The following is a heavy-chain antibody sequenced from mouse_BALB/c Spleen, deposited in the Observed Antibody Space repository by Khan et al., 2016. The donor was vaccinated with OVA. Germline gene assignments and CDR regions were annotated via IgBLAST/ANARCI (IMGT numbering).Heavy chain of an antibody. CDR2: TSTGDTT. CDR1: GFTFSNYA. CDR3: ARDCWFVD. J-gene: IGHJ3*01. Sequence: EVMLVESGGGLVKPGGSLKVSCAASGFTFSNYAMSWVRQTPEQRLEWVASTSTGDTTYYPDSVKGRFTIYRDTARNILYLQMSSLGSDDTAMYYCARDCWFVDWGQGTLVTVAA. V-gene: IGHV5-6-5*01.